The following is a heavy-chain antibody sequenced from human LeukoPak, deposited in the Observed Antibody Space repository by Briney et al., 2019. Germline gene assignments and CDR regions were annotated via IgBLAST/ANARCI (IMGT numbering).Heavy chain of an antibody. J-gene: IGHJ4*02. V-gene: IGHV4-59*08. Sequence: SETLSLTCTVSGGSVNGYYWSWVRRPPGQGLEWVAYIYYTGSSNSNPSLKSRVTISVDTSKNQFSLKLNSVTAADTAVYYCARRHNGGTHYFDYWGQGTLVTVSS. CDR1: GGSVNGYY. CDR3: ARRHNGGTHYFDY. CDR2: IYYTGSS. D-gene: IGHD4-23*01.